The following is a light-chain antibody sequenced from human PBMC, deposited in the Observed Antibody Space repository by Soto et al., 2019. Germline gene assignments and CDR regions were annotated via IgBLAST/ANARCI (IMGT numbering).Light chain of an antibody. V-gene: IGKV3-15*01. CDR3: QQYNDWPLT. CDR1: PSVSSN. CDR2: GAF. Sequence: EIVMTQSPVTLSVSPGERVTLSFRASPSVSSNLAWYQQKPGQAPSLLIYGAFTMATGIPARFSGTGSGTEFTLSISSLQSEDCALSYCQQYNDWPLTFGQGNKVDI. J-gene: IGKJ1*01.